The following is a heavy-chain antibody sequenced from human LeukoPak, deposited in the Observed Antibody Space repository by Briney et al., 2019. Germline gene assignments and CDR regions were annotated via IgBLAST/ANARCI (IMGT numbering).Heavy chain of an antibody. Sequence: SQTLSLTCAISGDSVSRNDAGWNWIRQSPWRGLEWLGRIYYRSQWYGDDAPSVKGRITINPDTAKNQFSLQLNSVTPEDTAVYYCARDGTYYYDSSGYYPAPYFDYWGQGTLVTVSS. V-gene: IGHV6-1*01. CDR3: ARDGTYYYDSSGYYPAPYFDY. CDR1: GDSVSRNDAG. D-gene: IGHD3-22*01. CDR2: IYYRSQWYG. J-gene: IGHJ4*02.